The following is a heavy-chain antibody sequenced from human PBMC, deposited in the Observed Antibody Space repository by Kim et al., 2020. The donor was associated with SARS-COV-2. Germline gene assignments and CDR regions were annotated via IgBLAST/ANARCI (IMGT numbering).Heavy chain of an antibody. CDR1: GFTFSDYY. CDR3: ARDLELRVVVPAAIGY. J-gene: IGHJ4*02. CDR2: ISSSSSYT. V-gene: IGHV3-11*05. Sequence: GGSLRLSCAASGFTFSDYYMSWIRQAPGKGLEWVSYISSSSSYTNYADSVKGRFTISRDNAKNSLYLQMNSLRAEDTAVYYCARDLELRVVVPAAIGYWGQGTLVTVSS. D-gene: IGHD2-2*01.